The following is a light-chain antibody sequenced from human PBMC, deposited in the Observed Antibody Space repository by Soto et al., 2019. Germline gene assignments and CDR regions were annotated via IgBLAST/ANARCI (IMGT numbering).Light chain of an antibody. CDR3: QQYNNWPPWT. J-gene: IGKJ1*01. CDR2: GAS. V-gene: IGKV3-15*01. Sequence: EIVMTQSPATLSVSPGESATLSCRASQSVSNNLAWYQQKPGQTPRLLIYGASTRATGVPARFSGSGSGTEFTLTISSLQSEDFAVYYCQQYNNWPPWTFGQGTKVDIK. CDR1: QSVSNN.